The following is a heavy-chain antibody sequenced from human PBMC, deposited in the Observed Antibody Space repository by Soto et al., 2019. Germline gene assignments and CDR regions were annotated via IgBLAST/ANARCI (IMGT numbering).Heavy chain of an antibody. V-gene: IGHV1-69*02. CDR2: IIPILGIA. Sequence: SVKVSCKASGGTFSSYTISWVRQAPGQGLEWMGRIIPILGIANYAQKFQGRVTITADKSTSTAYMELSSLRSEDTAVYYCASSSGRDWYFELWGRGTLVTGSS. J-gene: IGHJ2*01. CDR1: GGTFSSYT. CDR3: ASSSGRDWYFEL. D-gene: IGHD6-19*01.